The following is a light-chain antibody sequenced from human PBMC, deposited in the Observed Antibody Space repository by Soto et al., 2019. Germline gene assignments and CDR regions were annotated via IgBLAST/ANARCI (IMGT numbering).Light chain of an antibody. J-gene: IGLJ1*01. V-gene: IGLV2-18*02. Sequence: SQPRSVCGSPGQSVNISCTGTSSDVGKYDRVSWCQQPPGTAPRLIMYEVTNRPSGVPARFSGSKSGNTASLTISGLQAEDADDYFCSSYTSASRYVFGAGTTVTVL. CDR2: EVT. CDR3: SSYTSASRYV. CDR1: SSDVGKYDR.